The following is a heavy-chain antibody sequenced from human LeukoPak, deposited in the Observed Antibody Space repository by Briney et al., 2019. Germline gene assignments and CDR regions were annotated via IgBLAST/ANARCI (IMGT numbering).Heavy chain of an antibody. V-gene: IGHV3-53*01. Sequence: GGSLRLSCAASGFTVSSSYLSWVRQAPGKGLEWISLIYRDGSTFYAGSVKGRFTISRDNSKNTLSLQMNSLRVEDTAVYYCARVEPAAGHFDHWGQGTLVTVSS. CDR3: ARVEPAAGHFDH. CDR2: IYRDGST. D-gene: IGHD1-1*01. J-gene: IGHJ4*02. CDR1: GFTVSSSY.